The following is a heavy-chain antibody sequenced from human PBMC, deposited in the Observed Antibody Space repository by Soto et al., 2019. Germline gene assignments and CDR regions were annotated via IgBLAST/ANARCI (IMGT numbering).Heavy chain of an antibody. V-gene: IGHV3-74*01. CDR1: AFTFSSYW. CDR3: ARASVRICSSTSCYTEPRGMDV. CDR2: IDADGSST. J-gene: IGHJ6*02. Sequence: GGSLRLSCGASAFTFSSYWMHWVRQAPGKGLVWVSRIDADGSSTSYADSVKGRFTISRDNAKNTLYLQLNSLRAEDTAVYYCARASVRICSSTSCYTEPRGMDVWGQGTTVTVSS. D-gene: IGHD2-2*02.